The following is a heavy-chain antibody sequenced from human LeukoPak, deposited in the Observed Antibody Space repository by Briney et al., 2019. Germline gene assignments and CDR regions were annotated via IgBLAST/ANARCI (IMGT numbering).Heavy chain of an antibody. CDR3: AKAVYYDFWSGYCFDY. Sequence: GGSLRLSCAASGFTFSSYAMSWVRQAPGKGLEWVSAISGSGGSTYYADSVKGRFTISRDNSKNTLYLQMNSLRAEDTAVYYCAKAVYYDFWSGYCFDYWGQGTLVTVSS. CDR2: ISGSGGST. V-gene: IGHV3-23*01. CDR1: GFTFSSYA. J-gene: IGHJ4*02. D-gene: IGHD3-3*01.